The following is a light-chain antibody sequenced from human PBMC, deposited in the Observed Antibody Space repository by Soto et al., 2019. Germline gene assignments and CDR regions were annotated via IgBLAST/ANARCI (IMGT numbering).Light chain of an antibody. CDR1: SSDINTYIY. Sequence: QSALTQPASVSGSPGQSITISCTGTSSDINTYIYISWYQQHPGKAPKLIIYDVTNRPPGVSNRFSGSKSGNTASLTISGLQAEDEADYYCSSYTISTLVFETGTKLTVL. J-gene: IGLJ1*01. V-gene: IGLV2-14*03. CDR3: SSYTISTLV. CDR2: DVT.